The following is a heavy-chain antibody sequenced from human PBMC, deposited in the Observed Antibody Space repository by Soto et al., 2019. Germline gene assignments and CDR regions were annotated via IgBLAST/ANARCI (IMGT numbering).Heavy chain of an antibody. CDR2: IKSKTDGGTT. CDR3: SYGADYYFDY. Sequence: GGSLRLSCAASGFTFTNVFMNWVRQAPGKGLEWVGRIKSKTDGGTTDYAAPVRGRFTISRDDSKNTLYLQMNSLKTEDTAVYYCSYGADYYFDYWGQGTLVTVSS. CDR1: GFTFTNVF. D-gene: IGHD4-17*01. J-gene: IGHJ4*02. V-gene: IGHV3-15*07.